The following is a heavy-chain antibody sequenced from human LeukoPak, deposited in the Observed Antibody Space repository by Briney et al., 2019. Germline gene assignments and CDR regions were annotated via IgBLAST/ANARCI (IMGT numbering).Heavy chain of an antibody. J-gene: IGHJ4*02. V-gene: IGHV4-38-2*01. CDR1: GYSISSGYY. D-gene: IGHD2-8*01. Sequence: PSETLSLTCAVSGYSISSGYYWGWIRQPPGKGLEWIGSIYHNGSTYYNPSLKSRVTISVDTSKNQFSLKLSSVTAADTAVYYCARLMGYWGQGTLVTVSS. CDR2: IYHNGST. CDR3: ARLMGY.